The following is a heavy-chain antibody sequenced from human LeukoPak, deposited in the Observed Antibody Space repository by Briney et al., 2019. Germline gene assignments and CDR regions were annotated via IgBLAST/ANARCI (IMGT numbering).Heavy chain of an antibody. CDR2: INPSGGST. J-gene: IGHJ6*02. D-gene: IGHD2-21*02. CDR3: ARDYMGLLEDCGGDCYPIDSYYYYYGMDV. V-gene: IGHV1-46*01. Sequence: ASVKVSCKASGYTFTSYYMHWVRQAPGRGLEWMGIINPSGGSTSYAQKFQGRVTMTRDTSTSTVYMELSSLRSEDTAVYYCARDYMGLLEDCGGDCYPIDSYYYYYGMDVWGQGTTVTVSS. CDR1: GYTFTSYY.